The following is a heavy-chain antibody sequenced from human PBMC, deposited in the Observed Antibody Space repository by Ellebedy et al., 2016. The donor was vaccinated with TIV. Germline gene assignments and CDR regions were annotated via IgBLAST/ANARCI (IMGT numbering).Heavy chain of an antibody. CDR2: IWAAGIHT. CDR1: GITFSSHG. J-gene: IGHJ4*02. Sequence: PGGSLRLSCAASGITFSSHGMHWVRQAPGRGLEWVALIWAAGIHTWYADSVKGRFTISRDNSKNTLYLQMNSLRAEDTAVYYCTKARDGGGSVDYWGQGTLVTVSS. CDR3: TKARDGGGSVDY. D-gene: IGHD2-15*01. V-gene: IGHV3-33*06.